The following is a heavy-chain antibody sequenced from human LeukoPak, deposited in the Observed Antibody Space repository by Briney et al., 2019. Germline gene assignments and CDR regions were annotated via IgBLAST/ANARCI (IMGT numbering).Heavy chain of an antibody. D-gene: IGHD3-10*01. CDR3: ARVMPYKRRFGESLPFDY. CDR2: INHSGST. V-gene: IGHV4-34*01. J-gene: IGHJ4*02. CDR1: GGSFSGYY. Sequence: SETLSLTCAVYGGSFSGYYWSWIRQPPGKGLEWIGEINHSGSTNYNPSLKSRVTISVGTSKNQFSLKLSSVTAADTAVYYCARVMPYKRRFGESLPFDYWGQGTLVTVSS.